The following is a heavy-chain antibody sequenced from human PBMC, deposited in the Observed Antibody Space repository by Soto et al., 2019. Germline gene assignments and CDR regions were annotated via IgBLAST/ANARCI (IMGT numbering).Heavy chain of an antibody. V-gene: IGHV1-3*01. J-gene: IGHJ6*02. D-gene: IGHD3-10*01. CDR2: INPGNGNT. CDR1: GYTFSNFA. Sequence: GPSVKVSRKASGYTFSNFAMHWVRHAPGQRLEWMGWINPGNGNTKYSQTFQGRVTITRDTSASTAYMELSSLRSEDTAVYYCARAVARGVKTIYYYYGMDVWGQETTVTVSS. CDR3: ARAVARGVKTIYYYYGMDV.